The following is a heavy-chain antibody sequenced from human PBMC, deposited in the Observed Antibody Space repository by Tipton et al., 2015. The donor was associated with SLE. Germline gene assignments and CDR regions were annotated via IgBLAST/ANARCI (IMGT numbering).Heavy chain of an antibody. Sequence: TLSLTCTVSGGSISSSSYYWGWIRQPPGKGLGWIGSIYYSGSTYYNPSLKSRVTISVDTSKNQFSLKLSSVTAADTAVYYCARDQGGIAARPDYFDYWGQGTLVTVSS. V-gene: IGHV4-39*07. CDR2: IYYSGST. D-gene: IGHD6-6*01. CDR1: GGSISSSSYY. J-gene: IGHJ4*02. CDR3: ARDQGGIAARPDYFDY.